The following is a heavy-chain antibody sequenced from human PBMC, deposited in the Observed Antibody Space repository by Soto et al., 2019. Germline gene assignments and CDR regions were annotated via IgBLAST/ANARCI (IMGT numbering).Heavy chain of an antibody. Sequence: PSETLSLTCTVSGGSISSYYWSWIRQPPGKGLEWIGYIYYSGSTNYNPSLKSRVTISVDTSKNQFSLKLSSVTAADTAVYYCAREGDLRGGMDVWGQGTTVTVSS. J-gene: IGHJ6*02. CDR3: AREGDLRGGMDV. D-gene: IGHD3-16*01. CDR2: IYYSGST. CDR1: GGSISSYY. V-gene: IGHV4-59*01.